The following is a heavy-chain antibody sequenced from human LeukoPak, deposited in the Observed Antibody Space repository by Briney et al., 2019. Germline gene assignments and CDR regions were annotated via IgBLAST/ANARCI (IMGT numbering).Heavy chain of an antibody. D-gene: IGHD3-3*01. V-gene: IGHV7-4-1*02. J-gene: IGHJ4*02. CDR1: GYTFTSYA. CDR2: INTNTGNP. CDR3: ARGSVTPSYYDFWSGYYTVAFDY. Sequence: DSVKVSCKAPGYTFTSYAMNWVRQAPGQGLEWMGWINTNTGNPTYAQGFTGRFVFSLDTSVSTAYLQISSLKAEDTAVYYCARGSVTPSYYDFWSGYYTVAFDYWGQGTLVTVSS.